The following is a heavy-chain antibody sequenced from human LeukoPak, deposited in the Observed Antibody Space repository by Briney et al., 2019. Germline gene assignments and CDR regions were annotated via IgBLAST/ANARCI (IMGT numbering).Heavy chain of an antibody. Sequence: GGSLRLSCAASGFSFSSYNMNWVRQAPGKGLEWISYISGSSTIIYYADSVKGRFTISRDNAKNSLYLQMNSLRDEDTAVYYCARDLDSSGYYYVYYFDSWGQGTLVTASS. D-gene: IGHD3-22*01. V-gene: IGHV3-48*02. CDR1: GFSFSSYN. CDR2: ISGSSTII. CDR3: ARDLDSSGYYYVYYFDS. J-gene: IGHJ4*02.